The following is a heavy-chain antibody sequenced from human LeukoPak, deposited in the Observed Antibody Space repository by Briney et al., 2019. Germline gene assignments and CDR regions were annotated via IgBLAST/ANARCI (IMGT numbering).Heavy chain of an antibody. J-gene: IGHJ3*02. V-gene: IGHV5-51*01. CDR2: IYPADSDT. CDR1: GHSLTNYW. CDR3: ASPHSSGWYGGAFDI. Sequence: GESLQISCQGSGHSLTNYWIGWVRQMTGKGLEWMGIIYPADSDTRYSPSFQGQVTISADKSTSTAYLQWSSLKASDTAMYYGASPHSSGWYGGAFDIWGQGTMVTVSS. D-gene: IGHD6-19*01.